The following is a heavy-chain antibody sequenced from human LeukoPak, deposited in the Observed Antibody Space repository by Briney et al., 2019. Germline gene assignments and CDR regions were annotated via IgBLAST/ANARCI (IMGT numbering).Heavy chain of an antibody. CDR2: ISSSSSYI. CDR1: GFTFSSYS. V-gene: IGHV3-21*01. J-gene: IGHJ6*02. Sequence: GGSLRLSCAASGFTFSSYSMNWVRQAPGKGLEWVSSISSSSSYIYYADSVKGRFTISRDNSKNTLYLQMNSLRAEDTAVYYCARDLSISLYYYYVMDVWGQGTTVTVSS. D-gene: IGHD2-2*01. CDR3: ARDLSISLYYYYVMDV.